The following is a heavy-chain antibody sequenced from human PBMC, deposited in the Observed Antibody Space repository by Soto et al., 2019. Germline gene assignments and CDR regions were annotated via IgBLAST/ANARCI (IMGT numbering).Heavy chain of an antibody. CDR1: GFSVRDYY. CDR3: ARIPCIAGSCFYDS. V-gene: IGHV3-7*03. Sequence: GGSLRLSCAVSGFSVRDYYMSWVRQAPGKGLEWVANISPNGRDERYVDSARGRVTISRDNANNVLYLQMNSLRDDDSAVYFCARIPCIAGSCFYDSWGQGTLVTVSS. J-gene: IGHJ4*02. CDR2: ISPNGRDE. D-gene: IGHD2-15*01.